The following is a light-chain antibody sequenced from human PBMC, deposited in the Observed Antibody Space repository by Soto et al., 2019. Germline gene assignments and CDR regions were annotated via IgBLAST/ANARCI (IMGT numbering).Light chain of an antibody. CDR3: QQYNNWPRT. CDR1: LAISTN. J-gene: IGKJ1*01. CDR2: AAS. Sequence: DIQMTQSPSSVSASVGDRVTITCRASLAISTNLAWYQLKPGKAPKLLIYAASSLQSGVPPRFSGTGSGTDFTLTISSLQSEDFAVYYCQQYNNWPRTFGQGTKVEIK. V-gene: IGKV1-12*01.